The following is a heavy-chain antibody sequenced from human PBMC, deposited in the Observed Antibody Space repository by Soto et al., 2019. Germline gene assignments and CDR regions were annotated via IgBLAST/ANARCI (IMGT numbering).Heavy chain of an antibody. D-gene: IGHD2-21*02. J-gene: IGHJ4*01. CDR2: ISAYNGNT. Sequence: ASVKVSCKASGYTFTSYGISWVRQAPGQGLEWMGWISAYNGNTNYAQKLQGRVTMTTDTSTSTAYMELRSLRSDDTAMYYCARHPRHCGGDCYSDYWGQGTLVTVSS. V-gene: IGHV1-18*01. CDR3: ARHPRHCGGDCYSDY. CDR1: GYTFTSYG.